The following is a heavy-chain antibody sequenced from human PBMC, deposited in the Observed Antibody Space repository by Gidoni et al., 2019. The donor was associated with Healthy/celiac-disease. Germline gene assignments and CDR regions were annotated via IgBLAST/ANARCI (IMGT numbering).Heavy chain of an antibody. CDR3: ARLYGADDY. D-gene: IGHD4-17*01. V-gene: IGHV3-64*01. CDR2: ISSNGGST. CDR1: GFTFSSYA. Sequence: EVQLVESGGGLVQPWGSLSLSCAASGFTFSSYAMHWVRQAPGKGLEYVSAISSNGGSTYYANSVKGRFTISRDNSKNTLYLQMGSLRAEDMAVYYCARLYGADDYWGQGTLVTVSS. J-gene: IGHJ4*02.